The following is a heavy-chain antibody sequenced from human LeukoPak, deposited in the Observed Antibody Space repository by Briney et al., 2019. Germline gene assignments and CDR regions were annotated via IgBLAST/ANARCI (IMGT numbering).Heavy chain of an antibody. Sequence: SGKVSCKASGGTFSSYAISWVRQAPGQGLEWMRRIIPIFGTANYAQKFQGRVTITTDESTSTAYMELSSLRSEDTAVYYCARDLTDRDGYNSNWFDPWGQRTLVTVSS. CDR3: ARDLTDRDGYNSNWFDP. D-gene: IGHD5-24*01. CDR2: IIPIFGTA. CDR1: GGTFSSYA. V-gene: IGHV1-69*05. J-gene: IGHJ5*02.